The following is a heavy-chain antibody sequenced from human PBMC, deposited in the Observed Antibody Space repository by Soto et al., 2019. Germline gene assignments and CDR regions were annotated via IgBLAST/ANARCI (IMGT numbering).Heavy chain of an antibody. V-gene: IGHV1-69*12. CDR3: ARVVTVVKSFHYWYFDL. CDR1: GGTFSSYA. J-gene: IGHJ2*01. D-gene: IGHD2-15*01. Sequence: QVQLVQSGAEVKKPGSSVKVSCKASGGTFSSYAISWVRQAPGQGLAWMGGIIPIFGTANYAQKFQGRVTSTADESTSTAYRERRSRRSEDTAVYYCARVVTVVKSFHYWYFDLWGRGTLVTVSS. CDR2: IIPIFGTA.